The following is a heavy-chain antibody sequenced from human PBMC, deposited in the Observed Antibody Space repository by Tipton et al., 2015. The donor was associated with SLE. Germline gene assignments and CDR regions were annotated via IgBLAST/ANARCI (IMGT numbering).Heavy chain of an antibody. CDR1: GGSFSGYY. CDR3: ARAPGLERSYYYYYYMDV. V-gene: IGHV4-34*01. Sequence: TLSLTCAVYGGSFSGYYWSWIRQPPGKGLGWIGDINHSGSTNYNPSLKSRVTISVDTSKNQFSLRLSSVTAADTAVYYCARAPGLERSYYYYYYMDVWGKGTTVTVCS. J-gene: IGHJ6*03. CDR2: INHSGST. D-gene: IGHD1-1*01.